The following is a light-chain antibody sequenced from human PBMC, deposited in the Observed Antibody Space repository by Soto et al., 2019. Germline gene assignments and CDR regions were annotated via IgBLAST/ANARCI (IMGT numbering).Light chain of an antibody. V-gene: IGKV1-5*03. CDR1: QSINSW. CDR3: QKDNESPWT. Sequence: DIQMTQSPSTLSASVGDRVTITCRASQSINSWLAWYQQKPGKAPNLLIDKASSLESGVPARFSGSASGKKFSLTISSLQPYDFATHYWQKDNESPWTFGQGTKVEIK. J-gene: IGKJ1*01. CDR2: KAS.